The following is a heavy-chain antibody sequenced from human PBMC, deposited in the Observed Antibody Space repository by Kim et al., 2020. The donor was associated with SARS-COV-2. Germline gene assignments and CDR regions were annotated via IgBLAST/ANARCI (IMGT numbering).Heavy chain of an antibody. CDR3: ARGLFMGSATRTERWYFDL. J-gene: IGHJ2*01. D-gene: IGHD5-12*01. V-gene: IGHV4-34*01. CDR1: GGSFSGYY. Sequence: SETLSLTCAVYGGSFSGYYWSWIRQPPGKGLEWIGEINHSGSTNYNPSLKSRVTISVDTSKNQFSLKLSSVTAADTAVYYCARGLFMGSATRTERWYFDLWGRGTLVTVSS. CDR2: INHSGST.